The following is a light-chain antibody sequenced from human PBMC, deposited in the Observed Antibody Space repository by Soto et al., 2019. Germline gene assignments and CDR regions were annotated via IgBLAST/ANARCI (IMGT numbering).Light chain of an antibody. J-gene: IGKJ1*01. V-gene: IGKV3-20*01. CDR1: QSVSSSS. CDR3: QQYGSSPRS. Sequence: EIVLTQSPGTLSLSPGERATDSCRASQSVSSSSLAWYQQKPGRAPSLLIYGASSRATGVPERFSGSGSRTDFTLTISRLEPEDFAVYYCQQYGSSPRSFGQGTKVEIK. CDR2: GAS.